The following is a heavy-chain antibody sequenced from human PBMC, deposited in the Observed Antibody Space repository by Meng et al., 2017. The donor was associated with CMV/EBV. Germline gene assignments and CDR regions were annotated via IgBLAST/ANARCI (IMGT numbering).Heavy chain of an antibody. Sequence: QRVESGGGLVKPGWSLALSCAASGFTFSDYYMSWIRQAPGKGLEWVSYISSSSSYTNYADSVKGRFTISRDNAKNSPHLQMNSLRAEDTAVYYCARDRTGYPFDYWGQGTLVTVSS. D-gene: IGHD3/OR15-3a*01. CDR3: ARDRTGYPFDY. CDR2: ISSSSSYT. J-gene: IGHJ4*02. V-gene: IGHV3-11*05. CDR1: GFTFSDYY.